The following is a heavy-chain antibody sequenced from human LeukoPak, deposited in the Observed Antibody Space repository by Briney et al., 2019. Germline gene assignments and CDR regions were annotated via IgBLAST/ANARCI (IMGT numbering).Heavy chain of an antibody. CDR1: GFTFSSYW. Sequence: GGSLRLSCAASGFTFSSYWMNWARQAPGKGLEWVASINHNGNVNYYVDSVKGRFPISRDNAKNSLYLQMSNLRAEDTAVYYCARDREVVAAYYFDYWGQGTLVTVSS. J-gene: IGHJ4*02. CDR2: INHNGNVN. V-gene: IGHV3-7*01. D-gene: IGHD2-15*01. CDR3: ARDREVVAAYYFDY.